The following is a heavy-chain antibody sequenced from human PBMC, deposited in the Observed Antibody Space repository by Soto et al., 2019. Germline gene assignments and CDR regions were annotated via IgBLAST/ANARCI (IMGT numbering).Heavy chain of an antibody. V-gene: IGHV3-64*01. CDR1: GFTLSGYA. Sequence: GGSLRLSCAASGFTLSGYAMDWVRQAPGKGLEYVSGISTNGVGTYYANSVQGRFTISRDNSKNTVYLQMGSLRPEDMAVYYCARRARPDFYGMDVWGKGTTVTVSS. CDR3: ARRARPDFYGMDV. D-gene: IGHD6-6*01. CDR2: ISTNGVGT. J-gene: IGHJ6*04.